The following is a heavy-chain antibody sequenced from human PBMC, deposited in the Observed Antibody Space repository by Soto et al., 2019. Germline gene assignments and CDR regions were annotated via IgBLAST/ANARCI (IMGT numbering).Heavy chain of an antibody. CDR3: ARRVVVLTSDWFDP. CDR2: ISVYNGNT. V-gene: IGHV1-18*01. J-gene: IGHJ5*02. Sequence: QVQLVQSGAEVKKPGASVKVSCKASGYTFVNYDISWVRQAPGQGLEWMGWISVYNGNTNYAQKVQGRVTMTTDTSTNTAYMELRSLRSDDTAVYYCARRVVVLTSDWFDPWGQGTLVTVSS. D-gene: IGHD2-15*01. CDR1: GYTFVNYD.